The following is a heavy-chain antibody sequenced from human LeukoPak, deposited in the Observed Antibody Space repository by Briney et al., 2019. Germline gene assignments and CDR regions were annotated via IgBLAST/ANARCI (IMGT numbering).Heavy chain of an antibody. CDR3: ARHGRGAAAGARSPYYYYMDV. V-gene: IGHV4-38-2*02. J-gene: IGHJ6*03. CDR2: IYYSGST. Sequence: KPSETLSLTCTVSGYSISSGYYWGWIRQPPGKGLEWIGSIYYSGSTHYNPSLKSRVTMSVDTSKNHFSLKLSSVTAADTAVYYCARHGRGAAAGARSPYYYYMDVWGKGTTVTVSS. D-gene: IGHD6-13*01. CDR1: GYSISSGYY.